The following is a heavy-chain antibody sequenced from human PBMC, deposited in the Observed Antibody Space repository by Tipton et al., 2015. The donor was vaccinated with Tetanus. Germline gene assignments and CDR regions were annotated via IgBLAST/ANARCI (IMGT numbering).Heavy chain of an antibody. D-gene: IGHD5-24*01. CDR1: GGSFSAYY. J-gene: IGHJ3*01. V-gene: IGHV4-34*01. Sequence: TLSLTCAVYGGSFSAYYWSWIRQSPGKGLEWIGEINHSGSTTYSPSLKSRVTISVDTSKNQFSLRLRPVAAADTAVYYCARGGRDAYNNPLGAFDVWGRGTTVTVSS. CDR2: INHSGST. CDR3: ARGGRDAYNNPLGAFDV.